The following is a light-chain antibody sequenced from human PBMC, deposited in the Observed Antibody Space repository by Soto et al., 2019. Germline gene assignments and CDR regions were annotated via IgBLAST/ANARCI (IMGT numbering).Light chain of an antibody. J-gene: IGKJ1*01. CDR1: QDISDD. CDR3: LQNHNYPRT. V-gene: IGKV1-6*01. CDR2: GAS. Sequence: AIQMTQSPSSLSASVGDRVTITCRASQDISDDVGWYQQTPGKAPKLLSSGASRLQSGVPSRFSGSGSGAAFTLTITSLRPEYSATYYCLQNHNYPRTFGQGNKVEI.